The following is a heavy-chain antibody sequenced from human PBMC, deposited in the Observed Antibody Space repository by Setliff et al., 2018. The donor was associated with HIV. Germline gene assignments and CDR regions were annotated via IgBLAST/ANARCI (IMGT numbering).Heavy chain of an antibody. V-gene: IGHV4-61*02. D-gene: IGHD6-19*01. J-gene: IGHJ4*02. CDR3: ARAPRYYRGWYIPEYFDN. Sequence: PSETLSLTCNVSGGSISSVNYYWNWIRQPAGKGPEWIGRIYASGSPTYNSSLESRVTISVDTSKNHFSLRLNSATAADTAVDFCARAPRYYRGWYIPEYFDNWGEGTLVTVSS. CDR2: IYASGSP. CDR1: GGSISSVNYY.